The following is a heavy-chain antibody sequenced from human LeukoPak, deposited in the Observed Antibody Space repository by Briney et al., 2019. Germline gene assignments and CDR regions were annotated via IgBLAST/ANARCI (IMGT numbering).Heavy chain of an antibody. V-gene: IGHV4-61*02. CDR1: GGSVTSGNYY. CDR3: AREPPGY. Sequence: SETLSLTCTVSGGSVTSGNYYWNWIRQPAGKGLEWIGRIYTNGGASYNPSLKSRLTISLDASKNQFSLKLSSVTAADTAVYYCAREPPGYWGQGILVTVSS. J-gene: IGHJ4*02. CDR2: IYTNGGA.